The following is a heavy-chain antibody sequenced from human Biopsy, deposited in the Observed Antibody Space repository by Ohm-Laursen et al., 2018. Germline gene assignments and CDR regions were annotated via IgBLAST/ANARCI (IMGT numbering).Heavy chain of an antibody. J-gene: IGHJ5*02. V-gene: IGHV4-34*01. Sequence: PSETLSLTWAVYGGSFSGYYWGRVRPTPREGGGGVGENNHTGSTNYKPSLDSRVAISAETSKNQFSLNLYSVTAADTAVYFCARGLPRIAPMVRGRRTWFDPWGQGTLVTVSS. CDR1: GGSFSGYY. CDR2: NNHTGST. CDR3: ARGLPRIAPMVRGRRTWFDP. D-gene: IGHD3-10*01.